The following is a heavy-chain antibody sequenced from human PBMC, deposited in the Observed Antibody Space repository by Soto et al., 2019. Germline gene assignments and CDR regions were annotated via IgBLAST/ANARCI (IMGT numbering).Heavy chain of an antibody. CDR1: GFTFSSYG. V-gene: IGHV3-30*18. CDR2: ISYDGSNK. J-gene: IGHJ6*02. CDR3: AKDGGSYAYYYYGMDV. D-gene: IGHD1-26*01. Sequence: QVQLVESGGGVVQPGRSLRLSCAASGFTFSSYGMHWVRQAPGKGLEWVAVISYDGSNKYYADSVKGRFTISRDNSKNTLYLQMNSLRAEDTAVYYCAKDGGSYAYYYYGMDVWGQGTTVTVSS.